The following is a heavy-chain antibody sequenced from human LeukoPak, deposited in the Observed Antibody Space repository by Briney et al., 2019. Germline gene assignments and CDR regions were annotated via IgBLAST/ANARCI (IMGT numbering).Heavy chain of an antibody. V-gene: IGHV3-21*01. D-gene: IGHD3-10*01. Sequence: PGGSLRLSCAASGFTFSSYSMNWVRQAPGKGLEWVSSISSSSSYIYYADSVKGRFTISRDNAKNSLYLQMNSLRAEDTAVYYCARDGSGSCGGDCWGQGTLVTVSS. J-gene: IGHJ4*02. CDR3: ARDGSGSCGGDC. CDR1: GFTFSSYS. CDR2: ISSSSSYI.